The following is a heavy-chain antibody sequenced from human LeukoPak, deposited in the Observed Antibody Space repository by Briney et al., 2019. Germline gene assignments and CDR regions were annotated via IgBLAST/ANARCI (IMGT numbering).Heavy chain of an antibody. CDR2: INPNNGGT. D-gene: IGHD5-12*01. CDR1: GYTFTGYY. Sequence: ASVKVSCKASGYTFTGYYMHWVRQAPGQGLEWMGWINPNNGGTNYAQKFQGRVTMTRDTSISTAYMELSRLRSDDTAVYYCARGVATGNLGLFDYWGQGTLVTVSS. J-gene: IGHJ4*02. V-gene: IGHV1-2*02. CDR3: ARGVATGNLGLFDY.